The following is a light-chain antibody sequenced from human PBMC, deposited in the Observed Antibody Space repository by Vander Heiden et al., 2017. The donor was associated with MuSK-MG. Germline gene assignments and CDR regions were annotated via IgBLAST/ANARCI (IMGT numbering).Light chain of an antibody. CDR1: KLGDKY. CDR2: QDS. J-gene: IGLJ2*01. CDR3: QAWDSSTVV. V-gene: IGLV3-1*01. Sequence: SYALTQPPSVSVSPGPTASITCSGDKLGDKYACWYQQKPGQSPVLVIYQDSKRPSGIPERFSGSNSENTATLTISGTQAMDEADYYCQAWDSSTVVFGGGTKLTVL.